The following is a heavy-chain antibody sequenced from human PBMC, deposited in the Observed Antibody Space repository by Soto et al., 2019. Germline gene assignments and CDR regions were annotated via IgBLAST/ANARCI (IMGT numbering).Heavy chain of an antibody. Sequence: SETLSLTCVVSGASISSGDWWSWVRQSPGKGLEWIAEVYHTGNTNFNPSLKSRVTLSVDQSKNQFSLNLNSVTAADTAVYYCARDRGVVPPGGGMDVWGQGITVTVPS. V-gene: IGHV4-4*02. CDR2: VYHTGNT. J-gene: IGHJ6*02. CDR3: ARDRGVVPPGGGMDV. CDR1: GASISSGDW. D-gene: IGHD2-2*01.